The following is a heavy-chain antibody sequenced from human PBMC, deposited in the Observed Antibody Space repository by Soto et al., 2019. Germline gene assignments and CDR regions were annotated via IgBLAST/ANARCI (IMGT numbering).Heavy chain of an antibody. D-gene: IGHD3-3*01. CDR1: GFTFSSYD. CDR3: ARAAGRGYYDFWSGYLDAFDI. J-gene: IGHJ3*02. Sequence: EVQLVESGGGLVQPGGSLRLSCAASGFTFSSYDMHWVRQATGKGLEWVSAIGTAGDTYYPGSVKGRFTISRENAKNSLYRQMNRLRAEDTAVYYCARAAGRGYYDFWSGYLDAFDIWGQGTMVTVSS. CDR2: IGTAGDT. V-gene: IGHV3-13*01.